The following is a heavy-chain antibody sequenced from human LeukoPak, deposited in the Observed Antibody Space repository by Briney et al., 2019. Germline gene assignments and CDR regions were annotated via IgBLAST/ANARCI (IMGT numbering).Heavy chain of an antibody. J-gene: IGHJ4*02. CDR2: IYYSESS. Sequence: ETLSLTCTVSGGSVSSGTYYWSWVRQPPGKELEWIGYIYYSESSNYNPSLKSRVTISVDTSKNQFSLKLSSVTAADTAVYYCARAGTLGGFDYWGQGTLVTVSS. CDR3: ARAGTLGGFDY. D-gene: IGHD1-26*01. CDR1: GGSVSSGTYY. V-gene: IGHV4-61*01.